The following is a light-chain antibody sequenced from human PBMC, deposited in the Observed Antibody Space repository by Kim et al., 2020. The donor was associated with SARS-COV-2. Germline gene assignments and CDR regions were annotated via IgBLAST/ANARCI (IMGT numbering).Light chain of an antibody. CDR3: QQSYSTPPA. CDR1: QSISSY. V-gene: IGKV1-39*01. J-gene: IGKJ4*01. Sequence: DIQMTQSPSSLSASVGDRVTITCRASQSISSYLNWYQQKPGKAPKLLIYAASSLQSGVPSRFSGSGSGTDFTLTISSLQPEDFATYYCQQSYSTPPAFGGETKVEI. CDR2: AAS.